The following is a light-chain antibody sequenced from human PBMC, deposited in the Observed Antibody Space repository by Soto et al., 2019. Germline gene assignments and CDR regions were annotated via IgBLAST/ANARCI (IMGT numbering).Light chain of an antibody. CDR3: QQRNNWPPYT. V-gene: IGKV3-11*01. CDR2: DAS. J-gene: IGKJ2*01. CDR1: QSVGTY. Sequence: EIVLTQSPATLSLSPGERATFSCRASQSVGTYLGGYQQKPGQAPRLLIYDASNRAPGIPARLSGSGSGTVFTLSISSLQPEDFAVYFCQQRNNWPPYTFGQGTKLEIK.